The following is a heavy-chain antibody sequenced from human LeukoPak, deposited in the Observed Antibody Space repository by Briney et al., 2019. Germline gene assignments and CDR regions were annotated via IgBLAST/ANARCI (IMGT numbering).Heavy chain of an antibody. V-gene: IGHV3-21*01. J-gene: IGHJ4*02. Sequence: GGSLRLSCAASGFTVSSYDMIWVRQAPGMGLEWVSSISSGSTYMHYADSVKGRFTVSRDNAKNSLYLQMNSLRAEDTSVYYCATEGRSTTPGYWGQGTLVIVSS. CDR2: ISSGSTYM. CDR1: GFTVSSYD. D-gene: IGHD6-13*01. CDR3: ATEGRSTTPGY.